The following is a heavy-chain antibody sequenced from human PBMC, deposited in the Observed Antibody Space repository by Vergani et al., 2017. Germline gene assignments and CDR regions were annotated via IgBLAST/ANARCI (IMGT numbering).Heavy chain of an antibody. CDR3: ATKSCGTPGCQIGYFRE. J-gene: IGHJ1*01. D-gene: IGHD2-15*01. CDR1: GFTSSYYG. V-gene: IGHV3-30*03. Sequence: QVHLVESGGGVVQPGRSLRLSCVVSGFTSSYYGMPWVRQAPGKGLEWVAVISYDGTQKYYADSVKGRFTISEDNSKSTLYLQMNSLRTEDTAVYYCATKSCGTPGCQIGYFREWGQGTLVTVSS. CDR2: ISYDGTQK.